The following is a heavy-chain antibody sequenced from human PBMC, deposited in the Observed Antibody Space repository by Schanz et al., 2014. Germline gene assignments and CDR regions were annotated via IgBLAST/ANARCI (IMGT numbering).Heavy chain of an antibody. CDR2: IWSDGSGK. Sequence: QVQLVESGGGLVKPGGSLRLSCAASGFTFSSYSMNWVRQAPGKGLEWVAVIWSDGSGKYYADSVKGRFTISRDNSKNTLYLQMNSLRAEDTAMYYCARRASCSRIGCPFDSWGQGTLVTVSS. V-gene: IGHV3-33*08. CDR1: GFTFSSYS. D-gene: IGHD2-2*01. CDR3: ARRASCSRIGCPFDS. J-gene: IGHJ4*02.